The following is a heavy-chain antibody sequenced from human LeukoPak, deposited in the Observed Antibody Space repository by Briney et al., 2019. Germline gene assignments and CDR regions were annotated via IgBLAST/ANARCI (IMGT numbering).Heavy chain of an antibody. CDR3: ARDKTLYYYDSTGVWYFDL. J-gene: IGHJ2*01. Sequence: SETLSLTCTVSGVSISSYYWSWIRQPPGKGLEWIGYIYYSGSTNYNPSLKSRVTISVDTSKNQFSLKLSSVTAADTAVYYCARDKTLYYYDSTGVWYFDLWGRGTLVTVSS. V-gene: IGHV4-59*01. CDR2: IYYSGST. CDR1: GVSISSYY. D-gene: IGHD3-22*01.